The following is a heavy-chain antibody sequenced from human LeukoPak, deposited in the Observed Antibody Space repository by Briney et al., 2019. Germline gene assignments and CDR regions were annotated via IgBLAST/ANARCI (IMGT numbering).Heavy chain of an antibody. CDR2: IYSGGST. CDR3: AKGVGAAARGYFDY. D-gene: IGHD1-26*01. Sequence: GGSLRLSCAASGFTVSSNYMSWVRQAPGKGLEWVSVIYSGGSTYYADSVKGRFTISRDNSKNTLYLQMNSLRAEDTAVYYCAKGVGAAARGYFDYWGQGTLVTVSS. J-gene: IGHJ4*02. CDR1: GFTVSSNY. V-gene: IGHV3-53*01.